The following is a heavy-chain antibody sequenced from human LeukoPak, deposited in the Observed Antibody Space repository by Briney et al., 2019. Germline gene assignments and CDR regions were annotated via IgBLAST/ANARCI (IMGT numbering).Heavy chain of an antibody. CDR2: FDPEDGET. V-gene: IGHV1-24*01. D-gene: IGHD1-26*01. CDR1: GYTLTELS. Sequence: ASVKVSCKVSGYTLTELSMHWVRQAPGKGLEWMGGFDPEDGETIYAQKFQGRVTMTEDTSTDTAYMELSSLRSEDTAVYYCATGALTGANYLDAFDIWGQGTMVTVSS. J-gene: IGHJ3*02. CDR3: ATGALTGANYLDAFDI.